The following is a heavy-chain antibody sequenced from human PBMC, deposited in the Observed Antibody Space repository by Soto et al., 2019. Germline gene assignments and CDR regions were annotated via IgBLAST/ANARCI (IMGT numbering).Heavy chain of an antibody. D-gene: IGHD6-6*01. CDR2: IYYSGST. Sequence: SETLSLTCTVSGGSISSYYWSWIRQPPGKGLEWIGYIYYSGSTNYNPSLKSRVTISVDTSKNQFSLKLSSVTAADTAVYYCARDRGIATPTYYYYGMDVWGQGTTVTVSS. V-gene: IGHV4-59*01. CDR3: ARDRGIATPTYYYYGMDV. J-gene: IGHJ6*02. CDR1: GGSISSYY.